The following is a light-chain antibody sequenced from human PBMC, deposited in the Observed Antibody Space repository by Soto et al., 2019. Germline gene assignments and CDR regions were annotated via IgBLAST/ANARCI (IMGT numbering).Light chain of an antibody. CDR2: WAS. CDR1: QSILYSSNNRNY. CDR3: QQYYSALPT. V-gene: IGKV4-1*01. J-gene: IGKJ1*01. Sequence: DIVMTQSPDSLAVSLGERATINCKSSQSILYSSNNRNYLAWYQQKPGQPLKLLIYWASTRESGVPDRFSGSGSGTDFTLTIGSLQAEDVAVYYCQQYYSALPTFGQGTKVEIK.